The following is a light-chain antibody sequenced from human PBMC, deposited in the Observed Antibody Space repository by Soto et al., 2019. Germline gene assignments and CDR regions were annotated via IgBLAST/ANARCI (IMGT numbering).Light chain of an antibody. Sequence: MTQSPASLSVSQGDRVILTCRASQGMSSNLAWYQQKPGQAPTLLIYAASTTAPGVPARFSGSGSGTEFTLTISSLQPEDFAAYYCQQNYNSPPCTFGQGTKVDI. CDR3: QQNYNSPPCT. CDR2: AAS. V-gene: IGKV3-15*01. CDR1: QGMSSN. J-gene: IGKJ1*01.